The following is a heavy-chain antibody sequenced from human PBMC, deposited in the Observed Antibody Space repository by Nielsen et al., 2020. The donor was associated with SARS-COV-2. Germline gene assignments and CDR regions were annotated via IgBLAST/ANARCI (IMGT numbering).Heavy chain of an antibody. D-gene: IGHD3-3*01. CDR3: ATTFAIFGEVRMDV. V-gene: IGHV1-8*01. CDR2: MNPNSGGT. CDR1: GYTFTSYD. J-gene: IGHJ6*02. Sequence: ASVKVSCKASGYTFTSYDINWVRQATGQGLEWMGWMNPNSGGTNYAQKFQGRVTMTRDTSISTAYMELSSLRSEDTAVYYCATTFAIFGEVRMDVWGQGTAVTVS.